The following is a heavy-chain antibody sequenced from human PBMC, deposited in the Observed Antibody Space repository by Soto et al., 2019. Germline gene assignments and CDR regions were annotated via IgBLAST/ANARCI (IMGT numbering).Heavy chain of an antibody. V-gene: IGHV3-48*03. CDR2: ISSSGTTI. Sequence: GSLRLSCAASWFSFSSYEMNYFRQSPGKGLEWVSYISSSGTTIYYAGSVKGRFTISRDNAKNSLYLQMNSLRAEDTAVYYCASMIFGVVNDYSYYGMQVWGQGTSGNVS. J-gene: IGHJ6*01. CDR1: WFSFSSYE. CDR3: ASMIFGVVNDYSYYGMQV. D-gene: IGHD3-3*01.